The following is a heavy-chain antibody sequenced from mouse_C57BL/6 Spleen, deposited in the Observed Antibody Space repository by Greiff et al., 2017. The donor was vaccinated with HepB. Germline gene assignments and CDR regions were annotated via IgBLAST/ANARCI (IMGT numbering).Heavy chain of an antibody. V-gene: IGHV3-1*01. Sequence: DVQLQESGPGMVKPSQSLSLTCTVTGYSITSGYDWHWIRHFPGNKLEWMGYISYSGSTNYNPSLKSRISITHDTSKNHFFLKLNSVTTEDTATYYCARGITTVVDGYFDVWGTGTTVTVSS. J-gene: IGHJ1*03. CDR2: ISYSGST. CDR3: ARGITTVVDGYFDV. CDR1: GYSITSGYD. D-gene: IGHD1-1*01.